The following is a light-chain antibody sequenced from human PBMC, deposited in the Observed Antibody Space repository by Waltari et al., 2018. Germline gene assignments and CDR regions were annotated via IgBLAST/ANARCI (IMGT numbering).Light chain of an antibody. CDR3: QQSYSSPYT. CDR2: GTS. Sequence: DIQMTQSPSSLAASVGARVTITCRARQFISTYLNWYQQKPGKAPMLLNYGTSGLQRGVPSRFSGSGSGTDFTLAISSLQPEDFATYYCQQSYSSPYTFGQGTQLQIK. J-gene: IGKJ2*01. V-gene: IGKV1-39*01. CDR1: QFISTY.